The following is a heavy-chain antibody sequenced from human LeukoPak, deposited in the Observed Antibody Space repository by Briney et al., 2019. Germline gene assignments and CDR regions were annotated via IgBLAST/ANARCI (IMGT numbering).Heavy chain of an antibody. J-gene: IGHJ4*02. V-gene: IGHV3-23*01. CDR1: GFTFSSYP. Sequence: GGSLRLSCAASGFTFSSYPMSWVRQAPVKGLQWVSAISNGGGSAYYADSVKGRFTISRDNSKSTLYLQMDSLRADDTAIYYCAARTRMPSRFDYWGQGTLVTVSS. CDR3: AARTRMPSRFDY. CDR2: ISNGGGSA. D-gene: IGHD1-14*01.